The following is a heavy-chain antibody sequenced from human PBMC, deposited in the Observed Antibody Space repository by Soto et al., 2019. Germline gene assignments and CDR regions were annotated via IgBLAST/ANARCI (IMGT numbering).Heavy chain of an antibody. Sequence: GASVKVSCKASGGTFSSYAISWVRQAPGQGLEWMGGIIPIFGTANYAQKFQGRVTITADESTSTAYMELSGLRSEDTAVYYCARVLADIVVVPAAMNYYYYYGMDVWGQGTTVTVSS. V-gene: IGHV1-69*13. J-gene: IGHJ6*02. CDR2: IIPIFGTA. D-gene: IGHD2-2*01. CDR3: ARVLADIVVVPAAMNYYYYYGMDV. CDR1: GGTFSSYA.